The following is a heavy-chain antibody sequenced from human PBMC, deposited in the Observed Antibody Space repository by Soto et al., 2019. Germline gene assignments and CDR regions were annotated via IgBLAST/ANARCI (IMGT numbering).Heavy chain of an antibody. CDR2: VHHSWGS. CDR1: GGSISSYY. CDR3: AGQGFGTLHGRVDV. J-gene: IGHJ6*02. V-gene: IGHV4-59*08. D-gene: IGHD3-10*01. Sequence: QVQLQESGPGLVKPSETLSLSCTVSGGSISSYYWSWFRQSPGKRMEWIGYVHHSWGSSYNPSQQCRVAISLDTSKRQFSLKVTSVTATDTTVYYCAGQGFGTLHGRVDVGGQGTTVTVSS.